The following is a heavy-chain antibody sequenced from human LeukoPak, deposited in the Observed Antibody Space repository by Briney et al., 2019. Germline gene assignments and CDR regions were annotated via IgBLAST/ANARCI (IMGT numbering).Heavy chain of an antibody. Sequence: GGSLRLSCAASGFTFSSYGMHWVRQAPGKGLEWVAFIRYDGSNKYYADSVKGRFTISRDNSKNTLYLQMNSLRAEDTAVYYCAKVLVYYYGSGSPGPDYWGQGTLVTVSS. CDR1: GFTFSSYG. CDR2: IRYDGSNK. J-gene: IGHJ4*02. D-gene: IGHD3-10*01. V-gene: IGHV3-30*02. CDR3: AKVLVYYYGSGSPGPDY.